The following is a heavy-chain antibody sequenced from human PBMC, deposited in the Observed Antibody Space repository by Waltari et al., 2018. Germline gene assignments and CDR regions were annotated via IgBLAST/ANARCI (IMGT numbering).Heavy chain of an antibody. D-gene: IGHD5-12*01. CDR3: AKAGGGYSGYEY. CDR1: GFTFSSYA. Sequence: EVQLLESGGGLVQPGGSLRLSCAASGFTFSSYAMSWVRQAPGKGLEWVSVIYSGGSTYYADSVKGRFTISRDNSKNTLYLQMNSLRAEDTAVYYCAKAGGGYSGYEYWGQGTLVTVSS. CDR2: IYSGGST. V-gene: IGHV3-23*03. J-gene: IGHJ4*02.